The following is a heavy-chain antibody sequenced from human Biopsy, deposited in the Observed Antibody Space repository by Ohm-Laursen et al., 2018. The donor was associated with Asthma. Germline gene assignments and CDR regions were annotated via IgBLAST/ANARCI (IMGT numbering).Heavy chain of an antibody. V-gene: IGHV3-30-3*01. CDR1: GFTFSDYD. D-gene: IGHD1-20*01. J-gene: IGHJ6*02. CDR3: ARDLRSDNWNPWGMDV. Sequence: SLRLSCAASGFTFSDYDMHWVRQAPGKGLEWVAVISYDGTNKDYADSVKGRFTFSRDNSQNTLSLEMNSLRVEDTAAYYCARDLRSDNWNPWGMDVWGLGTTVTVAS. CDR2: ISYDGTNK.